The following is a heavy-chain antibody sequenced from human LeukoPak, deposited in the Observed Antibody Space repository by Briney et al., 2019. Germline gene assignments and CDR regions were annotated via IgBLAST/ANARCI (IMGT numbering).Heavy chain of an antibody. Sequence: SETLSLTCAVSGYSISSGYYWGWIRQPPGKGLEWIGSIYHSGSTYYNPSLKSRVTISVDTSKNQFSLKLSSVTAADTAVYYCVRRKQQPATFDYWGQGTLVTVSS. CDR3: VRRKQQPATFDY. CDR2: IYHSGST. V-gene: IGHV4-38-2*01. D-gene: IGHD6-13*01. J-gene: IGHJ4*02. CDR1: GYSISSGYY.